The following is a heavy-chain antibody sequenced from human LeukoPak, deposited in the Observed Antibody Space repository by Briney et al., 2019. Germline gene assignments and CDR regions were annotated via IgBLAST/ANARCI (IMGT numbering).Heavy chain of an antibody. CDR3: ARLSHGRFFDY. CDR1: GGSISSYY. J-gene: IGHJ4*02. CDR2: IYYSGST. V-gene: IGHV4-59*08. Sequence: SETLSLTCTVSGGSISSYYWSWIRQPPGKGLEWIGYIYYSGSTNYNPSLKSRVTISVDTSKNQFSLKLTFVTAADTAIYYCARLSHGRFFDYWGQGTLVTVSS.